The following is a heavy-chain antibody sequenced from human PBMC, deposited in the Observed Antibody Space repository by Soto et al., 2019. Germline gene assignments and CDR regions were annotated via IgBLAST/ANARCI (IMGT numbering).Heavy chain of an antibody. V-gene: IGHV3-53*01. CDR3: VRPLPSGRNYGMDV. CDR2: IYNDGTT. CDR1: RLGVRNNY. J-gene: IGHJ6*02. Sequence: EVRLEESGGGLIQPGGSLRLSCTAYRLGVRNNYMSWVRQAPGMGLEWVSVIYNDGTTYYADSVKGRFTLSRDTSKNTLSLQMDSLRAEDTAVYYCVRPLPSGRNYGMDVWGQGTTVTVSS. D-gene: IGHD3-10*01.